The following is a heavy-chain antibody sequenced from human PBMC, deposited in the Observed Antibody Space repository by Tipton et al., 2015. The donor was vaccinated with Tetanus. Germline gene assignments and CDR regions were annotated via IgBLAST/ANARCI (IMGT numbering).Heavy chain of an antibody. CDR2: IFNYGGT. CDR1: GFTVSNSY. J-gene: IGHJ3*02. CDR3: GGFSFSDDLDI. D-gene: IGHD2-15*01. Sequence: GSLRLSCAASGFTVSNSYMTWVRQAPGKGLEWVSSIFNYGGTYSADSVKGRFTISRDNSKNTLYLQMNSLRAEDTAVYYCGGFSFSDDLDIWGRGTRVTVSS. V-gene: IGHV3-53*01.